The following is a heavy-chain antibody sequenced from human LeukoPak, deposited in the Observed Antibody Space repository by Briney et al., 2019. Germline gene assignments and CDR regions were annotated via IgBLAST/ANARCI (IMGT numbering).Heavy chain of an antibody. CDR2: MNPNSGNT. Sequence: ASVKVSCKASGYTFTSYDINWVRQATGQGLEWMGWMNPNSGNTGYAQKFQGRVTMTRNTSISTAYMELSSLRAEDTAVYYCAKGDFWSGYYTPPPYYYGMDVWGQGTTVTVSS. D-gene: IGHD3-3*01. CDR1: GYTFTSYD. CDR3: AKGDFWSGYYTPPPYYYGMDV. J-gene: IGHJ6*02. V-gene: IGHV1-8*01.